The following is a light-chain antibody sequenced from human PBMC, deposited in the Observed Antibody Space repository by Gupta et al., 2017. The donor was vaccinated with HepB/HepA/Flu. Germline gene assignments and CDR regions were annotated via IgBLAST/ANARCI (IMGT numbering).Light chain of an antibody. CDR2: AAY. Sequence: DIQMTQSPSSLSASVGDRVTITCRASQSISSYLNWYQQKPGKAPKLLIYAAYSLESGVPSRLSGSGSGTDFTLTISSLQPEDFATYYCQQSDSTSFTFGQGTKVEIK. V-gene: IGKV1-39*01. CDR1: QSISSY. J-gene: IGKJ2*01. CDR3: QQSDSTSFT.